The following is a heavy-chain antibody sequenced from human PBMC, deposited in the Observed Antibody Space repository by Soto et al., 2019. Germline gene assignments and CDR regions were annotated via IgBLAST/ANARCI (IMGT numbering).Heavy chain of an antibody. J-gene: IGHJ6*02. CDR1: GYSLTNSFSSYW. CDR2: IYPGASDT. D-gene: IGHD3-3*01. Sequence: GESLKISCQGSGYSLTNSFSSYWIGWVRQMPGKGLEWMGIIYPGASDTHYNPSFQGQVTISADKSTSTAYLQWSSLKASDTAVYYCAAILGAYYDFWSGDYYYGMDVWGQGTTVTVSS. CDR3: AAILGAYYDFWSGDYYYGMDV. V-gene: IGHV5-51*01.